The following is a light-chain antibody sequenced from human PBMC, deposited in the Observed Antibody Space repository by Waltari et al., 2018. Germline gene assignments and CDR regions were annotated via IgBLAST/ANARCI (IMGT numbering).Light chain of an antibody. J-gene: IGKJ1*01. CDR3: QHYVRLRVP. CDR1: QSVATY. CDR2: GAA. Sequence: SCRASQSVATYLAWYQQKAGRAPRLRSYGAASRATGVPDRFIATGSGRSFSLTISSLEPEDFAVYYCQHYVRLRVPCGQGTKVKIK. V-gene: IGKV3-20*01.